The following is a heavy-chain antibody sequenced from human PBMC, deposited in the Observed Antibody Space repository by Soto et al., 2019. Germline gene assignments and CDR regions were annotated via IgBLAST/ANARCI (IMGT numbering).Heavy chain of an antibody. J-gene: IGHJ3*02. Sequence: EVQLVESGGGLVQPGRSLRLSCAASGFTFDAYGMHWVRQAPGKCLEWVSGISWNSRSVAYADSVKGRFTISRDSAKSSLYLQMNSLRPEDTALYYCAKAYCMSPSCYTIGAFDIWGQGTMVTVSS. CDR2: ISWNSRSV. D-gene: IGHD2-2*02. CDR1: GFTFDAYG. V-gene: IGHV3-9*01. CDR3: AKAYCMSPSCYTIGAFDI.